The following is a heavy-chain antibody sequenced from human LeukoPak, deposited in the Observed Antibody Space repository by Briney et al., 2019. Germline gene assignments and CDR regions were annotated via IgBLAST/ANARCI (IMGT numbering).Heavy chain of an antibody. V-gene: IGHV3-30*18. CDR1: GFTFSSYG. Sequence: GRSLRLSCAASGFTFSSYGMHWVRQAPGKGLEWVAVISYDGSNKYYADSVKGRFTISRDNSKNTLYLQMNSLRAEDTAVYYCAKTTTVTTTAYYIDFWGQGTLVTVSS. CDR2: ISYDGSNK. CDR3: AKTTTVTTTAYYIDF. J-gene: IGHJ4*02. D-gene: IGHD4-17*01.